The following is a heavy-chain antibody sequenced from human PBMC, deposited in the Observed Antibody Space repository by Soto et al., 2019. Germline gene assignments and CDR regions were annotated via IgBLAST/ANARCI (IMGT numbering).Heavy chain of an antibody. CDR2: ISYDGSNK. CDR1: GFTFSSYA. J-gene: IGHJ4*02. Sequence: GGSLRLSCAASGFTFSSYAMHWVRQAPGKGLEWVAVISYDGSNKYYADSVKGRFTISRDNSKNTLYLQMNSLRAEDTAVYYCARDPVAAAAYYFDCWGQGTLVTVSS. V-gene: IGHV3-30-3*01. CDR3: ARDPVAAAAYYFDC. D-gene: IGHD6-13*01.